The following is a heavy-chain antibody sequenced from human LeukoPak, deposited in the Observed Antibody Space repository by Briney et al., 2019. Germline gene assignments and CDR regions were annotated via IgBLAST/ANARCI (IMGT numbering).Heavy chain of an antibody. CDR2: ISGSGGST. J-gene: IGHJ4*02. CDR3: AKGSIVLRFLEWLPTHPFDY. Sequence: GGSLRLFCAASGFTFSSYAMSWVRHARGKGLEWVSAISGSGGSTYYADSVKGRFTISRDNSKNTLYLQMNSLRAEDTAVYYCAKGSIVLRFLEWLPTHPFDYWGQGTLVTVSS. V-gene: IGHV3-23*01. CDR1: GFTFSSYA. D-gene: IGHD3-3*01.